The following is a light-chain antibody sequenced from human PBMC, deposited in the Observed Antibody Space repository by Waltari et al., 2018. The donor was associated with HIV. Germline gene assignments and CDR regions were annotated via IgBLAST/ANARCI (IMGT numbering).Light chain of an antibody. V-gene: IGLV3-1*01. CDR2: QDI. Sequence: SYDLTQPPSMSVSPGQTAIITCSGDKLGQKYASWYQQKPGQSPVLVIYQDIKRPSGIPERFSGSNSGNTATLTITGTQPMDEADYYCQAWDSSTLFGGGTKLTVL. CDR1: KLGQKY. J-gene: IGLJ2*01. CDR3: QAWDSSTL.